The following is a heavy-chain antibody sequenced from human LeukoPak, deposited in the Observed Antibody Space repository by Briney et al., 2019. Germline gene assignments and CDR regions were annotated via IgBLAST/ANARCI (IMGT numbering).Heavy chain of an antibody. Sequence: KASESLSLNCTVSGGSISSYYWSWIRQPAGKGLEWIGRIYTSGSPNYNPSLKSRITMSVDMSKNQFSLRLSSVTAADTAVYYCARGYGDYWGQGTLVTVSS. CDR2: IYTSGSP. CDR1: GGSISSYY. CDR3: ARGYGDY. V-gene: IGHV4-4*07. D-gene: IGHD1-1*01. J-gene: IGHJ4*02.